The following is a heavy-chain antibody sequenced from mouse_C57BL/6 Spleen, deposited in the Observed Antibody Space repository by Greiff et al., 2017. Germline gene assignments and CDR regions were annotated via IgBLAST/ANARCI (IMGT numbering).Heavy chain of an antibody. CDR1: GYAFSSSW. CDR2: IYPGDGAT. Sequence: QVQLQQSGPELVKPGASVKISCKASGYAFSSSWMNWVKQRPGKGLEWIGRIYPGDGATNYNGKFKGKATLNADKSSSTAYMQLSSLTSEDSAVYFCAREDYYGSSPWFAYWGQGTLVTVSA. J-gene: IGHJ3*01. CDR3: AREDYYGSSPWFAY. V-gene: IGHV1-82*01. D-gene: IGHD1-1*01.